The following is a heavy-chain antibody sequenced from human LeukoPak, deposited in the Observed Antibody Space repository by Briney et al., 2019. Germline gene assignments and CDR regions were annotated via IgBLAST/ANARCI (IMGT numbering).Heavy chain of an antibody. V-gene: IGHV3-7*03. J-gene: IGHJ3*02. CDR3: ARDWVAGVPFDAFDI. CDR2: IKEDGSEK. CDR1: GFTLSSYW. Sequence: GGSLRLSCAASGFTLSSYWMSWVRQAPGKGLEWVANIKEDGSEKYYVDSVKGRFTNSRDNAQNSVYLHMNSLTAEDTALYYCARDWVAGVPFDAFDIWGQGTMVSVSS. D-gene: IGHD3-10*01.